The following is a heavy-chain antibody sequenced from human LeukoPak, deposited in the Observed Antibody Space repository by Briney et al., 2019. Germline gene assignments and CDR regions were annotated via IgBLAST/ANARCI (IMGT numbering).Heavy chain of an antibody. Sequence: GGSLRLSCAASGFTFSSYAMHWVRQAPGKGLEWVALISYDGSNKYYADSVKARFIISRDNSKNTVYLQMNSLRAEDTAVYYCARSVWAPPYYGSGSYLYRGGFDPWGQGTLVTVSS. CDR2: ISYDGSNK. V-gene: IGHV3-30*04. CDR3: ARSVWAPPYYGSGSYLYRGGFDP. J-gene: IGHJ5*02. CDR1: GFTFSSYA. D-gene: IGHD3-10*01.